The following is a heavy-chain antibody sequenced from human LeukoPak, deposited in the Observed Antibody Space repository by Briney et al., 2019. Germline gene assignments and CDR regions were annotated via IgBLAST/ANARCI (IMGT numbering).Heavy chain of an antibody. J-gene: IGHJ4*02. CDR2: FDPEDGET. CDR1: GYTLTELS. Sequence: ASVKVSCKVSGYTLTELSMHWVRQAPGKGLEWMGGFDPEDGETIYAQKFQGRVTMTEDTSTDTAYMELSSMRSEDTAVYYCATLSSGWYRVFDYWGQGTLVTVSS. V-gene: IGHV1-24*01. CDR3: ATLSSGWYRVFDY. D-gene: IGHD6-19*01.